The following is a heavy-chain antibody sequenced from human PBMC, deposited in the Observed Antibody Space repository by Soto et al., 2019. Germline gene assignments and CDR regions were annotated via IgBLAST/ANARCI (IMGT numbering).Heavy chain of an antibody. D-gene: IGHD1-26*01. J-gene: IGHJ6*02. Sequence: RESLKISCKGSGYSFTSYWISWVRQMPGKGLEWMGRIDPSDSYTNYSPSFQGHVTISADKSISTAYLQWSSLKASDTAMYYCAVSVLGAAQYYYYYGMDVWGQGTTVTVSS. V-gene: IGHV5-10-1*01. CDR2: IDPSDSYT. CDR1: GYSFTSYW. CDR3: AVSVLGAAQYYYYYGMDV.